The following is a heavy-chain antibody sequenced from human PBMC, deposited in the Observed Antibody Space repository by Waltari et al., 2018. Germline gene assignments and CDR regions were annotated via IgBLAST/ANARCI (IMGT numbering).Heavy chain of an antibody. Sequence: QVQLVESGEGVVQPGRSLRLSCAASGFTFSGYAMHWVHQTPVTGLEWVAVISYDGSNKYYADSVKGRFTISRDNSKNTLYLQMNSLRAEDTAVYYCAREDSAAAGLHYYYGMDVWGQGTTVTVSS. V-gene: IGHV3-30*01. D-gene: IGHD6-13*01. CDR2: ISYDGSNK. CDR3: AREDSAAAGLHYYYGMDV. J-gene: IGHJ6*02. CDR1: GFTFSGYA.